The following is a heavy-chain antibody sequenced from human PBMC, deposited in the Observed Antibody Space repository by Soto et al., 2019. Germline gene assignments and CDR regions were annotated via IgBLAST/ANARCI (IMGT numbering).Heavy chain of an antibody. D-gene: IGHD2-2*02. Sequence: GGSLRLSCAASGFTFSSYGMHWVRQAPGKGLEWVAVIWYDGSNKYYADSVKGRFTISRDNSKNTLYLQMNSLRAEDTAVYYCARGYCSSTSCYTYYYYYGMDVWGQGTTVTVSS. J-gene: IGHJ6*02. CDR1: GFTFSSYG. CDR2: IWYDGSNK. V-gene: IGHV3-33*01. CDR3: ARGYCSSTSCYTYYYYYGMDV.